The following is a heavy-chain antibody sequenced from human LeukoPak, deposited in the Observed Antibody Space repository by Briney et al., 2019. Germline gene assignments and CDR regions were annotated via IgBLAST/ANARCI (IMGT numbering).Heavy chain of an antibody. Sequence: ASVKVSCKASGYTFTSYDINWVRQATGQGLEWMGWMNPNSGNTGYAQKFQGRVTITRNTSISTAYMEPSSLRSEDTAVYYCASSANSPYYFDYWGQGTLVTVSS. D-gene: IGHD2/OR15-2a*01. CDR3: ASSANSPYYFDY. CDR1: GYTFTSYD. V-gene: IGHV1-8*03. J-gene: IGHJ4*02. CDR2: MNPNSGNT.